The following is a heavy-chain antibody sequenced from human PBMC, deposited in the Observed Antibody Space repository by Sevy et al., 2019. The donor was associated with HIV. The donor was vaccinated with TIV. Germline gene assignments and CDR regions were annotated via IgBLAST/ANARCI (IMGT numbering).Heavy chain of an antibody. Sequence: GGSLRLSCAASGFTFDDYAMHWVRQAPGKGLEWVSLISWDGGSTYYADSVKGRCTISRDNSKNSLYLQMNSLRAEDTAVYYCEKDYCRRCSGSYYYYMDVWGKGTTVTVSS. V-gene: IGHV3-43D*03. CDR1: GFTFDDYA. CDR3: EKDYCRRCSGSYYYYMDV. D-gene: IGHD6-19*01. CDR2: ISWDGGST. J-gene: IGHJ6*03.